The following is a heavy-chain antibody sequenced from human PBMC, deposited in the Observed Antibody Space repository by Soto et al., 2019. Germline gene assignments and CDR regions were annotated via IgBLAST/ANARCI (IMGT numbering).Heavy chain of an antibody. CDR3: ARGDVNWFQR. CDR1: GYSFIGYY. J-gene: IGHJ5*02. V-gene: IGHV1-2*02. Sequence: ASVKVSCKASGYSFIGYYMHWVRQAPGQGLEWMGWINPQSGVTNYAQKFQGRVTMTRDTSVTTSDIDLSSLRSDGTAVYSCARGDVNWFQRWGQGTLDTVSS. CDR2: INPQSGVT. D-gene: IGHD2-21*02.